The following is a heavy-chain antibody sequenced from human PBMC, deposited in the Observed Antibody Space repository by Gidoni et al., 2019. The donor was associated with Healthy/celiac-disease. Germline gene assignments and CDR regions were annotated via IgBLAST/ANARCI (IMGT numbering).Heavy chain of an antibody. V-gene: IGHV4-31*03. CDR1: GGSISSGGYY. Sequence: QVQLQESGPGLVKPSQTLSLTCTFSGGSISSGGYYWSWIRQHPGKGMEWIGYIYYSGSTYYNPSLKSRVTISVDTSKNQFSLKLSSVTAADTAVYYCARDLVDEHLGGFDPWGQGTLVTVSS. J-gene: IGHJ5*02. CDR2: IYYSGST. D-gene: IGHD2-15*01. CDR3: ARDLVDEHLGGFDP.